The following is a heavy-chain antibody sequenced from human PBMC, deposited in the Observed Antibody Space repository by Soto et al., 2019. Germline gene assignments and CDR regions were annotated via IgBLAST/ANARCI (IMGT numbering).Heavy chain of an antibody. V-gene: IGHV1-69*01. Sequence: QVQLVQSGAEVKKPGSSVKVSCKASGGTFSSYAISWVRQAPGQGLEWMGGIIPIFGTANYAQKFQGRVTITADESTSTAYMELSSLRSEDTAVYYCARSPNHYYASSGYYFDYWGQGTLVTVSS. CDR2: IIPIFGTA. CDR3: ARSPNHYYASSGYYFDY. CDR1: GGTFSSYA. J-gene: IGHJ4*02. D-gene: IGHD3-22*01.